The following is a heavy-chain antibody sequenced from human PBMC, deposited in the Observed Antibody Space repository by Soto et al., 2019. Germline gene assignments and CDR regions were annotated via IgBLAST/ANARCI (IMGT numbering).Heavy chain of an antibody. CDR3: AKGFGGRLYGPGSDAFDD. D-gene: IGHD3-10*01. CDR1: GGSLSGYS. V-gene: IGHV4-34*01. CDR2: INHSGST. J-gene: IGHJ4*02. Sequence: QVRLQHWGAGLLKPSETLSRTCAVYGGSLSGYSWSWIRQPPGRGLEWIGEINHSGSTNYNPSLKSRVTLSVDMPKNQFSLNLTSVTAADTAVYYCAKGFGGRLYGPGSDAFDDWGQGILVTVSS.